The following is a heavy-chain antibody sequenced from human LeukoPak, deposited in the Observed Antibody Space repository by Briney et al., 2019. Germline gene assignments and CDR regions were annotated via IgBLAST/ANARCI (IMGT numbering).Heavy chain of an antibody. D-gene: IGHD2-15*01. CDR2: ISAYNGNT. Sequence: ASVKVSCKASGYTFTSYGISWVRQAPGQGLEWMGWISAYNGNTNYAQKLQGRVTMTTDTSTSTAYMELRSLRSDDTAVYYCARVGIVVVVAATPDYWGQGTLVTVSS. V-gene: IGHV1-18*01. CDR3: ARVGIVVVVAATPDY. J-gene: IGHJ4*02. CDR1: GYTFTSYG.